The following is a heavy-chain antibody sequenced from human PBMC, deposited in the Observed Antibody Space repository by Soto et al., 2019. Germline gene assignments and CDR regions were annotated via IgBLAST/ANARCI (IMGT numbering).Heavy chain of an antibody. CDR2: INPNSGGT. V-gene: IGHV1-2*02. Sequence: GASVKVSCKASGYTFTGYYMHWVRQAPGQGLEWMGWINPNSGGTNYAQKFQGRVTMTRDTSISTAYMELSRLRSDDTAVYYCARDRSGYDRSQDYWGQGTLVTVYS. D-gene: IGHD5-12*01. CDR3: ARDRSGYDRSQDY. J-gene: IGHJ4*02. CDR1: GYTFTGYY.